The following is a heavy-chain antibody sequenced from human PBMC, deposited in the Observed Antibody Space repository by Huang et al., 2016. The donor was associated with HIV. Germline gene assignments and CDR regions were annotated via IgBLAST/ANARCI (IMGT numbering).Heavy chain of an antibody. V-gene: IGHV3-30-3*01. CDR1: GFIFSTYA. CDR2: MSYDGSNK. D-gene: IGHD6-19*01. CDR3: ARALAIAVFDS. J-gene: IGHJ4*02. Sequence: QVQLVESGGGVVQPGRSLRLSCAASGFIFSTYAIHWVRQAPVKGLEWVAVMSYDGSNKFFADSVKGRFTISRDNSKNTAHLQMNSLRPDDTAVYFCARALAIAVFDSWGQGTLVTVSS.